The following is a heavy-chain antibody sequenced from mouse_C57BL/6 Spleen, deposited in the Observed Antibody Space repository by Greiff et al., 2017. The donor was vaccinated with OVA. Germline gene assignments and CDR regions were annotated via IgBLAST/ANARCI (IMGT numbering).Heavy chain of an antibody. J-gene: IGHJ1*03. V-gene: IGHV3-8*01. CDR2: ISYSGST. D-gene: IGHD1-1*01. CDR3: ARYHYGSSPHWYFDV. Sequence: EVHLVESGPGLAKPSQTLSLTCSVTGYSITSDYWNWIRKFPGNKLEYMGYISYSGSTYYNPSLKSRISITRDTSKNQYYLQLNSVTTEDTATYYCARYHYGSSPHWYFDVWGTGTTVTVSS. CDR1: GYSITSDY.